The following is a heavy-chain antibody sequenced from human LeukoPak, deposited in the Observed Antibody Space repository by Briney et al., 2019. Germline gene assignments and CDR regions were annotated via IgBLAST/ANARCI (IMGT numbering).Heavy chain of an antibody. CDR2: IYYSGST. V-gene: IGHV4-59*01. D-gene: IGHD3-22*01. CDR1: GGSISSYY. J-gene: IGHJ5*02. Sequence: PSETLSLTCTVSGGSISSYYWSWIRQPPGRGLEWTGYIYYSGSTNYNPSLKSRVTISVDTSKNQFSLKLSSVTAADTAVYYCARIGYYYDSSGYWRNGWFDPWGQGTLVTVSS. CDR3: ARIGYYYDSSGYWRNGWFDP.